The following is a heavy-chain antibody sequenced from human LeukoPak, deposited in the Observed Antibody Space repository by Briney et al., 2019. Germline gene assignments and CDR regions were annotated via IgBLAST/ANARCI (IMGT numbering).Heavy chain of an antibody. CDR2: INRSGST. CDR3: AKGLGLYYYYGMDV. V-gene: IGHV4-34*01. D-gene: IGHD5/OR15-5a*01. J-gene: IGHJ6*02. CDR1: GGSFSGYY. Sequence: SETLSLTCAVYGGSFSGYYWSWIRQPPGKGLEWIGEINRSGSTNYNPSLKSRVTISVDTSKNQFSLKLSSVTAADTAVYYCAKGLGLYYYYGMDVWGQGTTVTVSS.